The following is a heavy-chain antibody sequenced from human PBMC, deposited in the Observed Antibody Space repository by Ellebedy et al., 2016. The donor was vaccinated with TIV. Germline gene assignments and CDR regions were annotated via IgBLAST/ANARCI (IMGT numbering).Heavy chain of an antibody. J-gene: IGHJ3*01. D-gene: IGHD4-17*01. CDR1: GFSFSSYW. V-gene: IGHV3-7*01. Sequence: GESLKISCEASGFSFSSYWMTWVRQAPGKGLEWVANINQDGGEKYYVDAVKGRFTISRDNAKNSLYLHMNSLRAEDTAVYYCATDGSYGDYLSPTHAFELWGQGTMVTASS. CDR2: INQDGGEK. CDR3: ATDGSYGDYLSPTHAFEL.